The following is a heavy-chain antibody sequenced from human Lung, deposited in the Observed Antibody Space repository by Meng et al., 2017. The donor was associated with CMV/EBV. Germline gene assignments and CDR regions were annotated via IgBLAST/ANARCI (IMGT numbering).Heavy chain of an antibody. CDR1: GFTFSSYA. CDR2: IRFDGTNK. J-gene: IGHJ6*02. V-gene: IGHV3-30*02. Sequence: SCAASGFTFSSYAMHWVRQAPGKGLEWVANIRFDGTNKYHADSVKGRFTISRDNSKNTLYLQMNSLRAEDTAVYYCAKRGDSSGTYAMDVWCQGPTVTVSS. CDR3: AKRGDSSGTYAMDV. D-gene: IGHD3-22*01.